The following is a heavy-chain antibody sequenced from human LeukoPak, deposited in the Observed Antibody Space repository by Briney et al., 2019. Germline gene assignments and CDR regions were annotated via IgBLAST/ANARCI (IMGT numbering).Heavy chain of an antibody. Sequence: SETLSLTCTISDDSISDNRYFWAWIRQPPGNGLEWIGRISSSGSTNYNPSLKSRVTISVDTSKNQFSLKLSSVTAADTAVYFCARGPYSYDSSGAFDIWGQGTMVTVSS. CDR2: ISSSGST. V-gene: IGHV4-39*07. D-gene: IGHD3-22*01. CDR3: ARGPYSYDSSGAFDI. J-gene: IGHJ3*02. CDR1: DDSISDNRYF.